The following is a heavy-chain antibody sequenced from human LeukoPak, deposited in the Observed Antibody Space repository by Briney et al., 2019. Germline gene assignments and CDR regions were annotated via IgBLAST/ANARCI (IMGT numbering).Heavy chain of an antibody. J-gene: IGHJ3*02. CDR2: ISYDGSNK. D-gene: IGHD1-26*01. CDR1: GFTFSSYA. V-gene: IGHV3-30*04. CDR3: ASPKNEIMGGASDVFDI. Sequence: PGGSLRLSCAASGFTFSSYAMHWVRQAPGKGLEWVAVISYDGSNKYYADSVKGRFTISRDNAKNSLYLQMNSLRAEDTAVYYCASPKNEIMGGASDVFDIGAQGTRVTFSS.